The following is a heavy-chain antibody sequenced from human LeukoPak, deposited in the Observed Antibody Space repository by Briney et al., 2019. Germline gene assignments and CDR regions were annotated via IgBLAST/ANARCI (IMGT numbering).Heavy chain of an antibody. V-gene: IGHV3-30*03. Sequence: GRSLRLSCAASGFTFSSYGMHWVRQAPGKGLEWVAVISYDGSNKYYADSVKGRFTISRDNSKNTLYLQMNSLRAEDTAVYYCASHSTNTAMASWGQGTLVTVSS. CDR3: ASHSTNTAMAS. CDR1: GFTFSSYG. D-gene: IGHD5-18*01. J-gene: IGHJ5*02. CDR2: ISYDGSNK.